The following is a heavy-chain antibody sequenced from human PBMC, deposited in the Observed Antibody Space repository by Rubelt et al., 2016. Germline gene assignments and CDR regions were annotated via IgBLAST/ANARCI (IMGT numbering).Heavy chain of an antibody. V-gene: IGHV5-10-1*01. D-gene: IGHD3-10*01. J-gene: IGHJ4*02. CDR3: ARQKDVLLWFGELLYFDY. Sequence: SPSFQGHVTISADKSISTAYLQWSSLKASDTAMYYCARQKDVLLWFGELLYFDYWGQGTLVTVSS.